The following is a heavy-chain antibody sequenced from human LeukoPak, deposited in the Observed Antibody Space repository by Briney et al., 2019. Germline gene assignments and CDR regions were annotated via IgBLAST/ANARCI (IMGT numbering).Heavy chain of an antibody. V-gene: IGHV4-4*09. CDR1: GDSSSIYY. D-gene: IGHD3-22*01. J-gene: IGHJ4*02. CDR3: ASHSGTWGYLDV. Sequence: SETLSLTCTVSGDSSSIYYWSWFRQPPGKGLEWLGYIHTSGSTTYNPSLRGRVAIPLDTSKNQFSLRLSSATAADSAVYYCASHSGTWGYLDVWGQGALVTVSS. CDR2: IHTSGST.